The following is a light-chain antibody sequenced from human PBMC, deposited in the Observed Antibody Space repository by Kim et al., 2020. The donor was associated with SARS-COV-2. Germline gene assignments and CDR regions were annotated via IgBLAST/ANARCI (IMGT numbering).Light chain of an antibody. Sequence: IQMTQSPSSLSASMGDRVTITCRASQDITNYVNWYQQKPGKAPKILIYDASNLATGVPSRFSASGSGTHFTLTISNLQPGDFATYYCQQYGDLPLTFGGGTKVEI. CDR3: QQYGDLPLT. CDR2: DAS. CDR1: QDITNY. V-gene: IGKV1-33*01. J-gene: IGKJ4*01.